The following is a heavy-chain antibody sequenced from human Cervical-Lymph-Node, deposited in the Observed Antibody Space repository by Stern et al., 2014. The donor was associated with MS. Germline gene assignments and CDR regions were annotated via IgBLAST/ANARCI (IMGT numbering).Heavy chain of an antibody. D-gene: IGHD3-22*01. CDR1: GGSISSDDHY. J-gene: IGHJ4*02. V-gene: IGHV4-30-4*01. CDR3: ARTDILLLDY. CDR2: ISYSGSS. Sequence: VQLVESGPGLVRPSQTLSLTCTVSGGSISSDDHYWSWVRQPPGKGLEWLGSISYSGSSYFNPSLKHRATMSVDTSKNQFSLKLKSVTAADTAVYYCARTDILLLDYWGQGALVTVSS.